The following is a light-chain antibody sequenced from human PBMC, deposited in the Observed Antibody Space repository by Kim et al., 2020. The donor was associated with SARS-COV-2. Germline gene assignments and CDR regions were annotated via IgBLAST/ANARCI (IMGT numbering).Light chain of an antibody. CDR2: DVS. Sequence: QSALTQPASVSRSPGQSITISCTGTSSDVRGYNYVSWYQQHPGKAPKLMIYDVSNRLSGVSNRFSGSKSGNTASLTISGLQTEDEADYYCSSYTTSSTRIFGGGTQLTVL. J-gene: IGLJ2*01. CDR1: SSDVRGYNY. CDR3: SSYTTSSTRI. V-gene: IGLV2-14*03.